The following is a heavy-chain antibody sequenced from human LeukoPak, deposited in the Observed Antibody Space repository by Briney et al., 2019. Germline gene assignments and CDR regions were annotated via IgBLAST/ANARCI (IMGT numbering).Heavy chain of an antibody. Sequence: GGSLRLSCAASGFTFNTFGMNWLRQAPGKGLEWISYISSSTTTTYYVDSVKGRFTISRDNAKMYLQMDSLRAEDTAVYYCARDRTGAGGFFDFWGQGTPVTVSS. CDR3: ARDRTGAGGFFDF. CDR1: GFTFNTFG. CDR2: ISSSTTTT. J-gene: IGHJ4*02. D-gene: IGHD3/OR15-3a*01. V-gene: IGHV3-48*04.